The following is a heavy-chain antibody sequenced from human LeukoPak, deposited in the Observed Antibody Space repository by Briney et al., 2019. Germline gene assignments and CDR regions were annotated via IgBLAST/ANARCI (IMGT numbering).Heavy chain of an antibody. J-gene: IGHJ4*02. V-gene: IGHV3-33*01. CDR2: IWYDGSNK. CDR1: GFTFSSYG. CDR3: ARHDILTGFDY. D-gene: IGHD3-9*01. Sequence: GRSLRLSCAASGFTFSSYGMHWVRQAPGKGLEWVAVIWYDGSNKYYADSVKGRFTISRDNSKNTLYLQMNSLRAEDTAVYYCARHDILTGFDYWGQGTLVTVSS.